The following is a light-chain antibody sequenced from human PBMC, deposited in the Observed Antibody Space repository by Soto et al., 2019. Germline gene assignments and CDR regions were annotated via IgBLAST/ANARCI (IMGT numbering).Light chain of an antibody. V-gene: IGKV1-27*01. CDR1: QGISSF. CDR2: GAS. Sequence: DIQMTQSPSSLSASVGDRVTITCRASQGISSFVAWYQQKPGKVPRLLISGASTLQSGVPSRFSGSGSGTDFTLTMTSLQPEDVATYYWQKYSSVITSGHGTRLEIK. CDR3: QKYSSVIT. J-gene: IGKJ5*01.